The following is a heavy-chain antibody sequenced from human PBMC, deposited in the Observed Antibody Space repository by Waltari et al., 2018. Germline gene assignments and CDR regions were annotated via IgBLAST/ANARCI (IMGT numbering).Heavy chain of an antibody. J-gene: IGHJ3*02. Sequence: QVQLVQSGAEVKKPGSSVKVSCKASGDTFSNYAITWVRQAPGQGLEWMGGTLPRFATSNYAQKFQGRGTITADDSTSTAYMELSSLRSEDTAIYYCAREVGYSGYDLVGAFDIWGQGTMVTVSS. CDR2: TLPRFATS. CDR3: AREVGYSGYDLVGAFDI. V-gene: IGHV1-69*13. CDR1: GDTFSNYA. D-gene: IGHD5-12*01.